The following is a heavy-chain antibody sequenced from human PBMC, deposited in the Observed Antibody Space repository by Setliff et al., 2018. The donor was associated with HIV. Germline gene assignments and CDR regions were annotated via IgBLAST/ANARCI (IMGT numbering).Heavy chain of an antibody. CDR2: IYNSGNP. D-gene: IGHD6-13*01. CDR3: ARSIAGTGFNNYYFMDV. CDR1: GGSLTFGAYY. J-gene: IGHJ6*03. V-gene: IGHV4-31*03. Sequence: SETLSLTCTVSGGSLTFGAYYWSWIRQHPGKGLEWIGYIYNSGNPYYHPSLESRGTISVDMSKNQFSLNLSSVTAADTAVYYCARSIAGTGFNNYYFMDVWGKGTTVTVSS.